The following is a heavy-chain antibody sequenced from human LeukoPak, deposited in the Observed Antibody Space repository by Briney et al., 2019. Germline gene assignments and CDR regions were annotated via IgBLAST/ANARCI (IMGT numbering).Heavy chain of an antibody. CDR3: ARDTRDRHTYGSYYGSYYMDV. CDR1: GYTFTGYY. V-gene: IGHV1-69*13. Sequence: GASVKVSCKASGYTFTGYYMHWVRQAPGQGLEWMGGIIPIFGTANYAQKFQGRVTITADESTSTVYMELSSLRSEDTAVYYCARDTRDRHTYGSYYGSYYMDVWGKGATVTISS. J-gene: IGHJ6*03. CDR2: IIPIFGTA. D-gene: IGHD3-10*01.